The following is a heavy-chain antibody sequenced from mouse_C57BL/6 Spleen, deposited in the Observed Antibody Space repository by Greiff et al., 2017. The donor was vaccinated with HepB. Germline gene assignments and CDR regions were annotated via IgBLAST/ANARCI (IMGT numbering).Heavy chain of an antibody. J-gene: IGHJ2*01. CDR1: GFTFSSYA. Sequence: DVMLVESGEGLVKPGGSLKLSCAASGFTFSSYAMSWVRQTPEKRLEWVAYISSGGDYIYYADTVKGRFTISRDNARNTLYLQMSSLKSEDTAMYYCTRLGRGDYFDYWGQGTTLTVSS. CDR2: ISSGGDYI. CDR3: TRLGRGDYFDY. D-gene: IGHD4-1*01. V-gene: IGHV5-9-1*02.